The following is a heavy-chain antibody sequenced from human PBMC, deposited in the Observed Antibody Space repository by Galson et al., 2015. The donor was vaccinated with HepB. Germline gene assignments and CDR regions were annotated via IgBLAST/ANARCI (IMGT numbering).Heavy chain of an antibody. CDR2: IIPSFGTV. CDR3: ATDRGAKDGYMLGAFDI. V-gene: IGHV1-69*13. J-gene: IGHJ3*02. D-gene: IGHD5-24*01. CDR1: GGTFSNCG. Sequence: SVKVSCKASGGTFSNCGINWVRQAPGQGLEWMGAIIPSFGTVDYARKFQGRVTMTADASSSTVYMELRSPRSEDTAVYYCATDRGAKDGYMLGAFDIWGQGTLVSVSA.